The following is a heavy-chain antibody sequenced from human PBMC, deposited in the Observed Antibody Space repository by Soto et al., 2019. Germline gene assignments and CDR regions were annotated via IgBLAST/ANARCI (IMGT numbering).Heavy chain of an antibody. J-gene: IGHJ5*02. V-gene: IGHV3-23*01. CDR2: SSATGSSR. Sequence: GGSLRLSCAASGFTFISYTMSWVRQAPGRGLEWVSDSSATGSSRYYAGSVKSRFTFSRDNTKNRIYLQMNRRRAEDTAVYYWAKGFIRDCGGDCTVDTWGQGTRVTVSS. CDR3: AKGFIRDCGGDCTVDT. D-gene: IGHD2-21*02. CDR1: GFTFISYT.